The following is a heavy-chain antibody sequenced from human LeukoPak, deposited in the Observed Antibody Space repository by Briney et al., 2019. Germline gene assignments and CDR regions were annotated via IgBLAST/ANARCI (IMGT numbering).Heavy chain of an antibody. D-gene: IGHD1-26*01. CDR1: GFTFSSYA. J-gene: IGHJ4*02. CDR3: ARGAPTPELDY. Sequence: GGSLRLSCSASGFTFSSYAMHWVRQAPGKGLEYVSAISSNGGNTYYADSVKGRFTISRDNSKNTLYLQMSSLRAEDTAVYYCARGAPTPELDYWGQGTLVTVSS. CDR2: ISSNGGNT. V-gene: IGHV3-64D*09.